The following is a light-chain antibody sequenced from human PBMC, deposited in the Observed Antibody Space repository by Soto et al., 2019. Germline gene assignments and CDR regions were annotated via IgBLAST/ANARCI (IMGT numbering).Light chain of an antibody. CDR1: SSDVGSYNI. Sequence: QSVLTQPASVSGSPGQSITISCTGTSSDVGSYNIVSWYQKHPGKAPKLMIYEGSKRPSGVSNRFSGSKSGNTASLTISGLQPEDEADYYCCSYAGSSTFVLFGGGTKLTVL. V-gene: IGLV2-23*03. CDR2: EGS. J-gene: IGLJ2*01. CDR3: CSYAGSSTFVL.